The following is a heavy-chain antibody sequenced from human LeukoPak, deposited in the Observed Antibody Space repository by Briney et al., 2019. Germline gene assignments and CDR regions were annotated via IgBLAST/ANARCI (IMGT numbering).Heavy chain of an antibody. D-gene: IGHD3-3*01. J-gene: IGHJ3*02. Sequence: KPSETLSLTCAVYGGSFSGYYWSWIRQPPGKGLEWIGEINHSGSTNYNPSLKSRVTISVDTSKNQFSLKLSSVTAADTAEYYCARLGRITIFGVVIAHDAFDIWGQGTMVTVSS. CDR2: INHSGST. CDR1: GGSFSGYY. V-gene: IGHV4-34*01. CDR3: ARLGRITIFGVVIAHDAFDI.